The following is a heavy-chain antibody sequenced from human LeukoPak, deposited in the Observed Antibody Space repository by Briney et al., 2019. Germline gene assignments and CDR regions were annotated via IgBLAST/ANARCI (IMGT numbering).Heavy chain of an antibody. Sequence: GGGLRLSCAASGFSFSIYAMSWVRPAPGKGLEWVSGIVGSGGSTFYADSVKGRFTISRDNSKNTLYLQMNSLRAEDTAIYYCTKDLLQGDGYWDIDYWGQGTLVTVSS. CDR2: IVGSGGST. J-gene: IGHJ4*02. CDR1: GFSFSIYA. D-gene: IGHD5-24*01. V-gene: IGHV3-23*01. CDR3: TKDLLQGDGYWDIDY.